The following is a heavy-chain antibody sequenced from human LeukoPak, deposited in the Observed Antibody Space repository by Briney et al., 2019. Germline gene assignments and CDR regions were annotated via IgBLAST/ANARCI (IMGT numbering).Heavy chain of an antibody. V-gene: IGHV3-30-3*01. CDR1: GFTFSSYA. CDR2: ISYDGSNK. CDR3: AKPILTAFGYFDY. J-gene: IGHJ4*02. D-gene: IGHD3-9*01. Sequence: GGSLRLSCAASGFTFSSYAMHWVRQAPSKGLEWVAVISYDGSNKYYADSVKGRFTISRDNSKNTLYLQMNSLRAEDTAVYYCAKPILTAFGYFDYWGQGTLVTVSS.